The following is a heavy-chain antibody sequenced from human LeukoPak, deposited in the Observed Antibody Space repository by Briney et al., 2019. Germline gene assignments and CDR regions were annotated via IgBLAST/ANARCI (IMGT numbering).Heavy chain of an antibody. V-gene: IGHV4-59*08. D-gene: IGHD1-26*01. J-gene: IGHJ4*02. CDR3: ARNGGGYSFDS. Sequence: PSETLSLTCTVSGGSIRSYYWSWIRQPPGKGLEWIGYIDNSGSTTCNPSLKSRVLISVDTPKNQFSLKLSSVIAADTAVYYCARNGGGYSFDSWGQGTLVTVSS. CDR1: GGSIRSYY. CDR2: IDNSGST.